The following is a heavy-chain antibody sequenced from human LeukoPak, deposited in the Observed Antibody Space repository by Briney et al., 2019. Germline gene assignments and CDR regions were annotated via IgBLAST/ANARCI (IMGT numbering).Heavy chain of an antibody. CDR2: FNPKSGDK. CDR1: GYMFTDYF. Sequence: GASVKVSCKASGYMFTDYFMHCVRQAPGQGPEWMGWFNPKSGDKKYAQQFQGRVTMTRDTSINTAYMEMSGLTSDDTAVYYCARAQLLTAPAGTFADNWGQGTLVTVSS. D-gene: IGHD6-13*01. CDR3: ARAQLLTAPAGTFADN. V-gene: IGHV1-2*02. J-gene: IGHJ4*02.